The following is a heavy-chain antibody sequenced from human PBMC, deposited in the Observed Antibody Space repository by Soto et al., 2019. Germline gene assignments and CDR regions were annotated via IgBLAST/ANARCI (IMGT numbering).Heavy chain of an antibody. Sequence: XSVKECCNASRGTLISYASIWVRQAPGQGLEWMGGIIPIFGTANYAQKFQGRVTITADKSTSTAYMELSSLRSEDTAVYYCARELTIFGVVTDYYGMDVWGQGTTVTVSS. CDR2: IIPIFGTA. D-gene: IGHD3-3*01. J-gene: IGHJ6*02. CDR1: RGTLISYA. V-gene: IGHV1-69*06. CDR3: ARELTIFGVVTDYYGMDV.